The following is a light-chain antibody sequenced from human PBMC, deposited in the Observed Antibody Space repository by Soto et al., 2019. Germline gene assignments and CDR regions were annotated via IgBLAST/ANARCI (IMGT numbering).Light chain of an antibody. Sequence: DIVMTQSPDSLAVSLGERATINCKSSQNILYGSNNRNSLAWFQQKPGQPPKLLIYWASTRESGVPDRFSGSGSGTDFTLTISSLQSEDVALYYCQQYFSPPPTFGQGTKLEI. V-gene: IGKV4-1*01. CDR3: QQYFSPPPT. CDR2: WAS. J-gene: IGKJ2*01. CDR1: QNILYGSNNRNS.